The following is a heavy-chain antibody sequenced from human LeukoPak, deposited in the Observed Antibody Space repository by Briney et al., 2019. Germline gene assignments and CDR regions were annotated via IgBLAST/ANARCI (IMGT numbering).Heavy chain of an antibody. Sequence: SETLSLTCTVSGGSISSYYWSWIRQPPGKGLEWIGRIYTSGSTNYNPSLKSRVTMSVDTSENQFSLKLSSVTAADTAVYYCARVLYGSGSYDYWGQGTLVTVSS. CDR1: GGSISSYY. D-gene: IGHD3-10*01. J-gene: IGHJ4*02. CDR2: IYTSGST. V-gene: IGHV4-4*07. CDR3: ARVLYGSGSYDY.